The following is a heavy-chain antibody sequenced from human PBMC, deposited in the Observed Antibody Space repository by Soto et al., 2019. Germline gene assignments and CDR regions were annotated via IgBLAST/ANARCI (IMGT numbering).Heavy chain of an antibody. CDR3: ARDAIAVAGTLRGWFDP. J-gene: IGHJ5*02. CDR2: ITPIFGTA. Sequence: QVQLVQSGAEVKKPGSSVKVSCKASGGTFSNYAISWVRQAPGQGLEWMGGITPIFGTANYAQKFQGRVTITADESTSTAHMELSSLRSEDTAVYYCARDAIAVAGTLRGWFDPWGQGTLVTVSS. D-gene: IGHD6-19*01. V-gene: IGHV1-69*01. CDR1: GGTFSNYA.